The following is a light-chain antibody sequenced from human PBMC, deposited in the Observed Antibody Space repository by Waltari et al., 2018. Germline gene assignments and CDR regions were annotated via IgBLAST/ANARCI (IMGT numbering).Light chain of an antibody. CDR2: GAS. J-gene: IGKJ4*01. CDR1: QSVSSSY. Sequence: SCRASQSVSSSYLAWYQQKPGQAPRLLIYGASSRATGIPDRFSGSGSGTDFTRTISRLEPEEFAVYYCQQYGSSPLTFGGGTKVEIK. CDR3: QQYGSSPLT. V-gene: IGKV3-20*01.